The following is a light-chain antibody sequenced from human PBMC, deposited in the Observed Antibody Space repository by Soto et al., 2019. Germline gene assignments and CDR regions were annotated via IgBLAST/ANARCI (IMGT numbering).Light chain of an antibody. CDR2: GAS. V-gene: IGKV3-20*01. CDR1: QSVSSSY. J-gene: IGKJ1*01. CDR3: QQYGTSLWT. Sequence: EIVLTQSPGTLSLSPGERATLSCRASQSVSSSYLAWYQQKPGQAPRLLIYGASSRATGIPDRFSGSGSGKDFVLTISRLEPEDFAVYYCQQYGTSLWTFGQGTKVEIK.